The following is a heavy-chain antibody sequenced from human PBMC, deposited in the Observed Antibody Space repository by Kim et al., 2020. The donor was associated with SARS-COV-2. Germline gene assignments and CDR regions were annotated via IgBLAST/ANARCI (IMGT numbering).Heavy chain of an antibody. J-gene: IGHJ5*02. Sequence: GGSLRLSCAASGFTFSSYGMHWVRQAPGKGLEWVAVIWYDGSNKYYADSVKGRFTISRDNSKNTLYLQMNSLRAEDTAVYYCAPAPDGYNRNWFDPWGQGTLVTVSS. D-gene: IGHD5-12*01. CDR2: IWYDGSNK. V-gene: IGHV3-33*01. CDR1: GFTFSSYG. CDR3: APAPDGYNRNWFDP.